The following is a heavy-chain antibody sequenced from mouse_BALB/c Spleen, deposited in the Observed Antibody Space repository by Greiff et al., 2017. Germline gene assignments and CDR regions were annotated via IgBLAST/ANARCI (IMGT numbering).Heavy chain of an antibody. CDR2: IYPGSGST. J-gene: IGHJ2*01. CDR3: TRDDYAFDY. Sequence: LQQPGSELVRPGASVKLSCTASGYTFTSYWMHWVKQRHGQGLEWIGNIYPGSGSTNYDEKFKSKGTLTVDTSSSTAYMHLSSLTSEDSAVYYCTRDDYAFDYWGQGTTLTVSS. D-gene: IGHD2-4*01. CDR1: GYTFTSYW. V-gene: IGHV1S22*01.